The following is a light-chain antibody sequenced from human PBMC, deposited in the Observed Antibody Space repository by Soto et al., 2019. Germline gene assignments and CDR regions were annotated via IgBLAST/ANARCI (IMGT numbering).Light chain of an antibody. CDR3: QHYSNWPPT. CDR1: ESVHRN. CDR2: YAS. V-gene: IGKV3-15*01. J-gene: IGKJ3*01. Sequence: EMVMTQSPATLSVSPGERVTLSCRASESVHRNLAWYQQKPGQGPSLLIYYASTRATGVPDRFTGSGSGTECTLTISSLQSEDCGVYHCQHYSNWPPTFGPGTKVEIK.